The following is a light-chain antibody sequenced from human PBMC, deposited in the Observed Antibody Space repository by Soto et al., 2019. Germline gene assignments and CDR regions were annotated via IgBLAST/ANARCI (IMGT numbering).Light chain of an antibody. Sequence: QSVLTQPASVSGSPGQSITISCTGTSSDVGAYNFVSWHQQHPGKAPKLMIYDVSERPSGVPDRFSGSKSGNTASLTISGLQAEDEADYYCCSYAVTFYVFGTGTKVTVL. J-gene: IGLJ1*01. CDR3: CSYAVTFYV. CDR2: DVS. V-gene: IGLV2-11*01. CDR1: SSDVGAYNF.